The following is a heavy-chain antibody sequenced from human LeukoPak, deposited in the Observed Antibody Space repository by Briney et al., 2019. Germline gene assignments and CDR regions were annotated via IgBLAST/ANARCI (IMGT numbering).Heavy chain of an antibody. CDR1: GFTFSSYE. Sequence: GSLRPSCAASGFTFSSYEMNWVRQAPGKGLEWIGEINHSGSTNYNPSLKSRVTISVDTSKNQFSLKLSSVTAADTAVYYCARDRPWSNHWGQGTLVTVSS. V-gene: IGHV4-34*01. CDR2: INHSGST. D-gene: IGHD1-14*01. CDR3: ARDRPWSNH. J-gene: IGHJ4*02.